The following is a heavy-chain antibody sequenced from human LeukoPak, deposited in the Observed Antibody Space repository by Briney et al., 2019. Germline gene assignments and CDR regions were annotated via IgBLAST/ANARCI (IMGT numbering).Heavy chain of an antibody. D-gene: IGHD3-3*01. CDR2: INHSGST. J-gene: IGHJ4*02. Sequence: PSETLSLTCAVHGGSFSGYYWSWIRQPPGKGLEWIGEINHSGSTNYNPSLESRVTISVDTSKNQFSLKLSSVTAAGTAVYYCARTFFNFWSGYYTYYFDYWGQGTLVTVSS. CDR3: ARTFFNFWSGYYTYYFDY. CDR1: GGSFSGYY. V-gene: IGHV4-34*01.